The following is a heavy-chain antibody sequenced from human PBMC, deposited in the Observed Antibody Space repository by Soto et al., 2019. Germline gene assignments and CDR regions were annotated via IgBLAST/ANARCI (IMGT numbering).Heavy chain of an antibody. Sequence: QVQLQESGPGLVKPSETLPLTCTVSGASISSHDWSWIRQSPGKRLEWIAYMFSRGRTNYNPSLKSRVSISVDTSKNQISLKLSSVTAADTAVYYCARGADLEGSDFWSGYFGTGDYYYYGMDVWGQGTMVTVSS. CDR3: ARGADLEGSDFWSGYFGTGDYYYYGMDV. CDR2: MFSRGRT. D-gene: IGHD3-3*01. CDR1: GASISSHD. V-gene: IGHV4-59*11. J-gene: IGHJ6*02.